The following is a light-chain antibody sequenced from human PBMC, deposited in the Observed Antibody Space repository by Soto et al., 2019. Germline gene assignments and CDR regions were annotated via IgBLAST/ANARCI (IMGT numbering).Light chain of an antibody. CDR3: QQYDNLPPIT. J-gene: IGKJ5*01. V-gene: IGKV1-33*01. CDR2: EAS. Sequence: DIQMTQSPSSLSVSVGDRITITCQASQDINNYLNWYQQKAGKAPKLLIYEASNLEXGVPSRFXXXXXXXXXXXXXXXLXPEDIATYYCQQYDNLPPITFGQGTRLEIK. CDR1: QDINNY.